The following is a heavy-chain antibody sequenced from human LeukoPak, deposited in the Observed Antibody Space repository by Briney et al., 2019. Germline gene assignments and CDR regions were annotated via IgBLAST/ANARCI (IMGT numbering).Heavy chain of an antibody. V-gene: IGHV4-59*01. CDR2: IYYSGST. Sequence: SETLSLTCTVSGGSISSYYWSWIRQPPGKGLEWIGCIYYSGSTNYNPSLKSRVTISVDTSKNQFSLKLSSVTAADTAVYYCASQDSSGYYYFDYWGQGTLVTVSS. J-gene: IGHJ4*02. CDR3: ASQDSSGYYYFDY. CDR1: GGSISSYY. D-gene: IGHD3-22*01.